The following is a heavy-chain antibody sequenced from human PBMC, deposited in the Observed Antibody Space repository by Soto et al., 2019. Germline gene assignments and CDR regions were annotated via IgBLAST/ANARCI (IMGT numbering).Heavy chain of an antibody. CDR2: VSSYYGHT. D-gene: IGHD4-4*01. Sequence: ASVKVSCKASGYAFTTYDIIWVRRAPGQGLEWMGWVSSYYGHTNYAQNFQGRVTLTTDTSTTTAYMELRSLTSDDTAVYYCARVSTTVSPYYGMDVWGQGTTVTVSS. J-gene: IGHJ6*02. CDR1: GYAFTTYD. V-gene: IGHV1-18*01. CDR3: ARVSTTVSPYYGMDV.